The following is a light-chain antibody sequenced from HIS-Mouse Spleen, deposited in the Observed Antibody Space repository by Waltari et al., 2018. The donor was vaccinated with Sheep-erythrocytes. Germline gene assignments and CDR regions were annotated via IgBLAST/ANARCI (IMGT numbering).Light chain of an antibody. V-gene: IGLV2-11*01. CDR1: SSDVGCYNY. J-gene: IGLJ1*01. CDR2: DVS. CDR3: CSYAGSYNHV. Sequence: QSALTQPRSVSGSPGQSVTISCTGTSSDVGCYNYVSWYQQHPGKAPKLMIDDVSKRPSGVPDRFFGSKSGNTASLTISGLQAEDEADYYCCSYAGSYNHVFATGTKVTVL.